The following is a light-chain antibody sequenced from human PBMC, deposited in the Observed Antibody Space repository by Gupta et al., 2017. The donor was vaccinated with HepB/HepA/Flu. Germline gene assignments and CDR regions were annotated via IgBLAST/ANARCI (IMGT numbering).Light chain of an antibody. Sequence: AIRMTQSPSSFSASTGDRVTITCRASQGISSYLAWYQQKPGKAPKLLIYAASTLQSGVPSRFSGSGSGTDFTLTISCLQSEDFATYYCQQDYSYPCSFGQGTKLEIK. CDR2: AAS. J-gene: IGKJ2*04. CDR1: QGISSY. V-gene: IGKV1-8*01. CDR3: QQDYSYPCS.